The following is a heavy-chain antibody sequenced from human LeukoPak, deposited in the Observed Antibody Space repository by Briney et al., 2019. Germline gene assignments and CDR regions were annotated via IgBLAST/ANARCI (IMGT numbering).Heavy chain of an antibody. CDR1: GGSFSGYY. J-gene: IGHJ4*02. D-gene: IGHD3-16*01. CDR3: ARVGGRGGDY. CDR2: IYTSGST. V-gene: IGHV4-59*10. Sequence: SETLSLTCAVYGGSFSGYYWSWIRQPAGKGLEWIGRIYTSGSTNYNPSLKSRVTISVDTSKNQFSLKLSSVTAADTAVYYCARVGGRGGDYWGQGTLVTVSS.